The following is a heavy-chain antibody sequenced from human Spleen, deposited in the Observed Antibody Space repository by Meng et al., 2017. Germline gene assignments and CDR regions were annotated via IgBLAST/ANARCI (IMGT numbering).Heavy chain of an antibody. Sequence: QPQLQESGPGLVKPSEALSLTCSVSGGSISTSGYYWGWIRQPPGKGLEWIGEIFHSGTAKYNPSLRSRVTISVDNSNNRFSLIMTSVTAADTAVYYCARVGASIAWLFDFDHWGQGVLVTVSS. V-gene: IGHV4-39*07. CDR2: IFHSGTA. J-gene: IGHJ4*02. D-gene: IGHD6-19*01. CDR1: GGSISTSGYY. CDR3: ARVGASIAWLFDFDH.